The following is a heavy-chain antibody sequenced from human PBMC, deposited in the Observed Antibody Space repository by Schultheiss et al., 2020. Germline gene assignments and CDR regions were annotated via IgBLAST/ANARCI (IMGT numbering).Heavy chain of an antibody. Sequence: SQTLSLTCTVSGGSISSGGYYWSWIRQPPGKGLEWIGYIYYSGSTNYNPSLKSRVTISVDTSKNQFSLKLSSVTAADTAVYYCASLRVVVPAAMRSGYYYYYGMDVWGQGTTVTVSS. V-gene: IGHV4-61*08. J-gene: IGHJ6*02. D-gene: IGHD2-2*01. CDR3: ASLRVVVPAAMRSGYYYYYGMDV. CDR1: GGSISSGGYY. CDR2: IYYSGST.